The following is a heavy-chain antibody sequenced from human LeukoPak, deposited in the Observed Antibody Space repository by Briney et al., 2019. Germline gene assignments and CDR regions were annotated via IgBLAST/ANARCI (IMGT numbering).Heavy chain of an antibody. CDR2: IRYDGSNK. CDR1: GFTFSSYA. D-gene: IGHD4/OR15-4a*01. Sequence: GGSLRLSCAASGFTFSSYAMSWVRQAPGKGLEWVAFIRYDGSNKYYADSVKGRFTISRDNSKNTLYLQMNSLRAEDTAVYYCAKDLTFSMDVWGKGTTVTVSS. V-gene: IGHV3-30*02. CDR3: AKDLTFSMDV. J-gene: IGHJ6*04.